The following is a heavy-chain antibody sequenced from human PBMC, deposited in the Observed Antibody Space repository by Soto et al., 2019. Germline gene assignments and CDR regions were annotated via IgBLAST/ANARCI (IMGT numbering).Heavy chain of an antibody. Sequence: VESRIISCAASGFTFGDYAIHWVRQAPGKGLEWVAVMSYYGNKKYYADSVKGRFTISRDNSKNTLYLQMNSLRPEDTAVYYCAKILVSHAIVSYGMDVWGQGTTVTVSS. CDR2: MSYYGNKK. D-gene: IGHD2-2*01. J-gene: IGHJ6*02. CDR1: GFTFGDYA. CDR3: AKILVSHAIVSYGMDV. V-gene: IGHV3-30-3*01.